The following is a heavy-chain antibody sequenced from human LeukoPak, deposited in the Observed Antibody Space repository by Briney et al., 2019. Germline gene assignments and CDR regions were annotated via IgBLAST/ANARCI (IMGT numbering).Heavy chain of an antibody. J-gene: IGHJ3*02. D-gene: IGHD3-10*01. CDR3: ARRHYYGSGRENAFDI. CDR2: IYYFGST. CDR1: GGSISTSDPY. Sequence: SETLSLTCSVSGGSISTSDPYWGWMRQPPGKALEWIGTIYYFGSTYYNPSLKSRVTLSIDTSKNQFSLKLRSVTAADTALYYCARRHYYGSGRENAFDIWGQGTMVTVSS. V-gene: IGHV4-39*07.